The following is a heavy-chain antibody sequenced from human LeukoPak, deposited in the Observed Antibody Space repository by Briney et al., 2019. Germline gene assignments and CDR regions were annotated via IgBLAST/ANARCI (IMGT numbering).Heavy chain of an antibody. CDR3: ARGRDLGSTSCYKY. CDR2: IRYDGSNK. J-gene: IGHJ4*02. V-gene: IGHV3-30*02. CDR1: GFTFSSYG. Sequence: GGSLRLSCAASGFTFSSYGIHWVRQAPGKGLEWVAFIRYDGSNKYYADSVKGRFTISRDNSKNTLYLQMNSLRAEDTAVYYCARGRDLGSTSCYKYWGQGTLVTVSS. D-gene: IGHD2-2*02.